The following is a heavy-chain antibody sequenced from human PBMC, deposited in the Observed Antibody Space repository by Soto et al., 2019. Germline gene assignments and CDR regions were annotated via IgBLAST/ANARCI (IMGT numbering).Heavy chain of an antibody. Sequence: QVQLVQSGAEVKKPGSSVTVSCKTSGGTFSKDAINWVRQAPGQGLEWMGLLIPVFGSPIYEQKFQGRIRIPADESQSTAFMDLSSLRSEDTAVYYCTRVLGYTFEPGKTRYSAMDVWGKGTTFSVSS. D-gene: IGHD5-18*01. CDR3: TRVLGYTFEPGKTRYSAMDV. J-gene: IGHJ6*03. V-gene: IGHV1-69*01. CDR2: LIPVFGSP. CDR1: GGTFSKDA.